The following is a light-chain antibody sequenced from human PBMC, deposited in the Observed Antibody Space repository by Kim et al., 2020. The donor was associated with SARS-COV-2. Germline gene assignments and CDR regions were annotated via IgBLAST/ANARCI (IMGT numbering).Light chain of an antibody. V-gene: IGLV3-1*01. CDR1: KLGDKY. CDR2: QNN. J-gene: IGLJ2*01. CDR3: QAWDSSNVL. Sequence: SYELTQPPSVSVSPGQTASITCSGDKLGDKYTCWYQQKPGQSPVLVIYQNNKRPSGIPERFSGSNSGNTATLTISGTQAMDEADYYCQAWDSSNVLFGGG.